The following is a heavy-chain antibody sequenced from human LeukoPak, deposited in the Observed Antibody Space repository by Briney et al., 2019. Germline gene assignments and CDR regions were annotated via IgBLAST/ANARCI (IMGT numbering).Heavy chain of an antibody. CDR2: IYTSGST. CDR1: GGSISSYY. Sequence: SETLSLTCTVSGGSISSYYWSWTRQPAGKGLGWIGRIYTSGSTNYNPSLKSRVTMSVDTSKNQFSLRLSSVTAADTAVYFCARDRYCSGGSCSHGFDYWGQGNMVIVSS. J-gene: IGHJ4*02. D-gene: IGHD2-15*01. CDR3: ARDRYCSGGSCSHGFDY. V-gene: IGHV4-4*07.